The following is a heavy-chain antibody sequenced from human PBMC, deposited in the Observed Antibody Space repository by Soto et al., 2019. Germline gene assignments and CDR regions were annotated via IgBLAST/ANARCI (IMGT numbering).Heavy chain of an antibody. V-gene: IGHV4-39*02. Sequence: PSETLSLTCTVSGGSISSSSYYWGWIRQPPGKGLEWIGSIYYSGSTYYNPSLKSRVTISVDTSKNHFSLKLSSVTAADTAVYYCAVGYCSGGSCYPVDYWGQGTLVTVSS. CDR2: IYYSGST. J-gene: IGHJ4*02. CDR1: GGSISSSSYY. D-gene: IGHD2-15*01. CDR3: AVGYCSGGSCYPVDY.